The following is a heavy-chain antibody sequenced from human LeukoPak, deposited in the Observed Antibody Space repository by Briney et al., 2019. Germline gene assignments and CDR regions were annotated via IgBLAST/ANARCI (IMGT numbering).Heavy chain of an antibody. Sequence: GGSLRLSCAASGFTFDDYAMHWVRQAPGKGLEWVSGISWNSGSIGYADSVKGRFTISRDNAKNSLYLQMNSLRAEDTALYYCAKSNYYDSSGYSALGDAFDIWGRGTMVTVS. CDR3: AKSNYYDSSGYSALGDAFDI. J-gene: IGHJ3*02. CDR1: GFTFDDYA. V-gene: IGHV3-9*01. D-gene: IGHD3-22*01. CDR2: ISWNSGSI.